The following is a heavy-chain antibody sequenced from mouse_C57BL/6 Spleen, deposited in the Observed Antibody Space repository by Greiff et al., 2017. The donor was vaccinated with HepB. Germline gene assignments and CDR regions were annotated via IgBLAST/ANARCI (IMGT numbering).Heavy chain of an antibody. CDR1: GYTFTSYW. Sequence: QVQLQQPGAELVMPGASVKLSCKASGYTFTSYWMHWVKQRPGQGLEWIGEIDPSDSYTNYNQKFKGKSTLTVDKSSSTAYMQLSSLTSEDSAVYYCAVYYDYERGFAYWGQGTLVTVSA. CDR3: AVYYDYERGFAY. J-gene: IGHJ3*01. V-gene: IGHV1-69*01. CDR2: IDPSDSYT. D-gene: IGHD2-4*01.